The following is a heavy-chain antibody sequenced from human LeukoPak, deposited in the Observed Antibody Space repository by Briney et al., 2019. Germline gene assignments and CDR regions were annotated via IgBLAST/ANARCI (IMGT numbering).Heavy chain of an antibody. CDR3: AKGIRDFSWLPSFDW. CDR2: ISYDGSNK. D-gene: IGHD3-9*01. J-gene: IGHJ4*02. CDR1: GFTFSSYA. V-gene: IGHV3-30-3*01. Sequence: GGSLRLSCAASGFTFSSYAMHWVRQAPGKGLEWVAVISYDGSNKYYADSVKGRFTISRDNSKNTLFLQMNSLSPEDTAVYYCAKGIRDFSWLPSFDWWGQGILVTVSS.